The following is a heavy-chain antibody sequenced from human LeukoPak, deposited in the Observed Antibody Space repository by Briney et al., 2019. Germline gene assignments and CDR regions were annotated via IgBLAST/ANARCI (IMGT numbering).Heavy chain of an antibody. J-gene: IGHJ6*02. V-gene: IGHV3-30-3*01. D-gene: IGHD1-26*01. Sequence: PGGSLRLSCAASGFTFSSYAMHWVRQAPGKGLEWVAVISYDGSNKYYADSVKGRFTISRDNSKNTLYLQMNSLRAEDTAVYYCARDLLPPSYSGSYYYYCYGMDVWGQGTTVTVSS. CDR2: ISYDGSNK. CDR1: GFTFSSYA. CDR3: ARDLLPPSYSGSYYYYCYGMDV.